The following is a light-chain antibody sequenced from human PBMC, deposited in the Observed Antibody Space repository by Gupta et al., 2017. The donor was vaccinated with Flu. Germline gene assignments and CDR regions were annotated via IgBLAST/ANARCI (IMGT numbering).Light chain of an antibody. J-gene: IGLJ3*02. V-gene: IGLV3-21*03. CDR2: DDS. CDR3: QVWDSSSDHVV. CDR1: NIGSKS. Sequence: SYVLTQPPSVSVAPGKTARITCGGHNIGSKSVHWYQQKPGQAPVLVVYDDSDRLSGIPERFSGSNSGNTATLTISRVEAGDEADYYCQVWDSSSDHVVFGGGTKLTVL.